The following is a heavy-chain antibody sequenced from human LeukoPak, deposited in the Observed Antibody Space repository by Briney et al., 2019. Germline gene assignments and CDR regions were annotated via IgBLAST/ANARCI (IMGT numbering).Heavy chain of an antibody. CDR3: RLVTTGDY. CDR2: INLRSGGT. V-gene: IGHV1-2*06. CDR1: GYTFTDYY. D-gene: IGHD3-9*01. Sequence: ASVKVSCKTSGYTFTDYYMHWVRQAPGQGLEWMGRINLRSGGTNYAQKFQGRVTVTRDTSISTVYMALSRLKSDDTAVYYCRLVTTGDYWGQGTLVTVSS. J-gene: IGHJ4*02.